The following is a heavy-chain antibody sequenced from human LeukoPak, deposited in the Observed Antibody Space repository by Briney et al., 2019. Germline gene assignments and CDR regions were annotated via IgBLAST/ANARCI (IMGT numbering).Heavy chain of an antibody. V-gene: IGHV3-21*01. Sequence: GGSLRLSCAASGLPFSSYSMNWVRQAPGKGLEWVSSISSSSSYIYYADSVKGRFTISRDNAKNSLYLQMNSLRAEDTAVYYCARDKNLYGYFQHWGQGTLVTVSS. CDR2: ISSSSSYI. D-gene: IGHD2-2*02. J-gene: IGHJ1*01. CDR1: GLPFSSYS. CDR3: ARDKNLYGYFQH.